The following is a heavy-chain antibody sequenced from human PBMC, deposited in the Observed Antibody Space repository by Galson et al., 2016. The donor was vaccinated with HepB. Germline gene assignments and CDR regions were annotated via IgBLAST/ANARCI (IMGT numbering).Heavy chain of an antibody. Sequence: SLRLSCAASGFTFSGYSMNWVRQAPGKGLEWVSSISSSSNYIYYIDSVKGRFTISRDNAKNSLYLQMNSLRVEDTAVYYCAKRMSYSFAYWGQGTLVTVSS. CDR2: ISSSSNYI. CDR1: GFTFSGYS. D-gene: IGHD6-13*01. V-gene: IGHV3-21*01. CDR3: AKRMSYSFAY. J-gene: IGHJ4*02.